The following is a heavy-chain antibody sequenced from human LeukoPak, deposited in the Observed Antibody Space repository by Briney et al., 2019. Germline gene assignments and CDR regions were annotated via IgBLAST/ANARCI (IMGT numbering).Heavy chain of an antibody. V-gene: IGHV3-30*18. CDR2: ISYDGSNK. Sequence: PGGSLRLSCAASGFTFSSYGMHWVRQAPGKGLEWVAVISYDGSNKYYADSVKGRFTISRDNSKNTLYLQMNSLRAEDTAVYYCAKDLNLPGSSSWYLPLNWFDPWGQGTLVTVSS. J-gene: IGHJ5*02. CDR3: AKDLNLPGSSSWYLPLNWFDP. CDR1: GFTFSSYG. D-gene: IGHD6-13*01.